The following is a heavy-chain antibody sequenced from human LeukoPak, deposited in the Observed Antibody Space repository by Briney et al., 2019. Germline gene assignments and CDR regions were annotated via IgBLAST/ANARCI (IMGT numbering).Heavy chain of an antibody. Sequence: SSETLSLTCTVSGASISSSYWSCIRQPPGKGLEWIGYIYYTGGTNYNPSLRSRVATSIDPSKNHFSLKLNSVTAADTAVYYCARASGDYGDLYWYFDLWGRGTLVTVSS. V-gene: IGHV4-59*01. CDR1: GASISSSY. D-gene: IGHD4-17*01. CDR3: ARASGDYGDLYWYFDL. CDR2: IYYTGGT. J-gene: IGHJ2*01.